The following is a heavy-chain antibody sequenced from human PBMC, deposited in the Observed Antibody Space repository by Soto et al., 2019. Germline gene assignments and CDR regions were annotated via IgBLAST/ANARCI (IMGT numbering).Heavy chain of an antibody. Sequence: SETLSLTCTVSGGSMRNYFWTWIRQPPGKGLEWIGYIHYSGTTSFFPSYNPSLRSRVTISEDTSKNQFSLKLLSVTTADTAVYFCAAGEASSRTLAPYYLDFWGQGTLVTVSS. J-gene: IGHJ4*02. CDR2: IHYSGTT. CDR3: AAGEASSRTLAPYYLDF. D-gene: IGHD6-13*01. V-gene: IGHV4-59*01. CDR1: GGSMRNYF.